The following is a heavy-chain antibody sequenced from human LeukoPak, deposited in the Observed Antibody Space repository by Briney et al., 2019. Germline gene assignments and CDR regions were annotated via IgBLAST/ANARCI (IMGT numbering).Heavy chain of an antibody. CDR2: INPSGGST. CDR3: ARDGPRIAALGEDFDY. J-gene: IGHJ4*02. V-gene: IGHV1-46*01. D-gene: IGHD6-6*01. CDR1: GYTFTSYY. Sequence: ASVKVSCKASGYTFTSYYMHWVRQAPGEGLEWMGIINPSGGSTSYAQKFQGRVTMTRDTSTSTVYMELSSLRSEDTAVYYCARDGPRIAALGEDFDYWGQGTLVTVSS.